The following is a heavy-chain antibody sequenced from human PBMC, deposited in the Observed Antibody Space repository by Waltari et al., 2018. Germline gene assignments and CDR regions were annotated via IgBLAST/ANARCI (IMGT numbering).Heavy chain of an antibody. D-gene: IGHD1-26*01. CDR2: IYSGGST. V-gene: IGHV3-53*01. CDR3: ASGLEYSGSYYFDY. Sequence: EVQLVESGGGLIQPGGSLRLSCAASGFTVSSNYMSWVRQAPGKGLEWVSVIYSGGSTYYADSVKGRFTISRDNSKNTLYLQMNSLRAEDTAVYYCASGLEYSGSYYFDYWGQGTLVTVSS. CDR1: GFTVSSNY. J-gene: IGHJ4*02.